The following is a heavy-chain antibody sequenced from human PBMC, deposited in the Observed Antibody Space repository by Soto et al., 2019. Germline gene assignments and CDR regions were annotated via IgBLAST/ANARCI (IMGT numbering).Heavy chain of an antibody. CDR2: IYSGGST. D-gene: IGHD5-12*01. CDR3: ARGLYSGWHYFDY. Sequence: EVQLVESGGGLVQPGGSLRLSCGASGFTVSSNYMSWVRQAPGKGLEWVSGIYSGGSTYSADSVKGRFTISSDTSKNTLHLQLNSLTAADTAVYYCARGLYSGWHYFDYWGQGTLVTVSS. V-gene: IGHV3-66*01. J-gene: IGHJ4*02. CDR1: GFTVSSNY.